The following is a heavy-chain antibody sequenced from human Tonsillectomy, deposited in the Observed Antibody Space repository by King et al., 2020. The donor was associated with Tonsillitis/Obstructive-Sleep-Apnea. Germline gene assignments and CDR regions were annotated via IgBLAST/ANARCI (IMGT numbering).Heavy chain of an antibody. CDR1: GYNFTGYY. CDR3: GSQGFDY. Sequence: QLVQSGAEVKKPGASVNVSCNASGYNFTGYYVHWVREDPGQGLEFIGRIKPNSVGTKYAQKFQGSVTMTRDTSSSTAYMELSRLRSDDTAVYYCGSQGFDYWGQGTLVTVSS. V-gene: IGHV1-2*06. CDR2: IKPNSVGT. J-gene: IGHJ4*02.